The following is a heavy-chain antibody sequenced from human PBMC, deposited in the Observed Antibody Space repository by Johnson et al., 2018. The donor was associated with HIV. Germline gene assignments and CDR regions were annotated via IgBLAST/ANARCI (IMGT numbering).Heavy chain of an antibody. CDR3: ARESGSSGAFDI. D-gene: IGHD1-26*01. V-gene: IGHV3-30*03. J-gene: IGHJ3*02. CDR1: GFTFSTYG. CDR2: ISYDGSNK. Sequence: QVQLVESGGGVVQPGRSLRLSCAASGFTFSTYGMHWVRQAPGKGLEWVAVISYDGSNKYYADSVKGRFTISRDNSKNTLYLQMKSLRAEDTAVYYCARESGSSGAFDIWGQGTMVTVSS.